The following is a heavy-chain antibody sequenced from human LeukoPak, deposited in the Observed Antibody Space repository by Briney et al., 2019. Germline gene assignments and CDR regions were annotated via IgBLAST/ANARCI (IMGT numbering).Heavy chain of an antibody. CDR1: GGSISSYY. D-gene: IGHD3-16*01. CDR3: ARVKGGWFDP. V-gene: IGHV4-59*01. J-gene: IGHJ5*02. CDR2: IYYSGST. Sequence: PSETLSLTCTVSGGSISSYYWSWIRQPPGKGLEWIGYIYYSGSTNYSPSLKSRVTISVDTSKNQFSLKLSSVTAADTAVCYCARVKGGWFDPWGQGTLVTVSS.